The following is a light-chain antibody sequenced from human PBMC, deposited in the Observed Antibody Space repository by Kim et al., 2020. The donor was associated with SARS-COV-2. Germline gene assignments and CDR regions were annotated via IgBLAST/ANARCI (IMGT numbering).Light chain of an antibody. CDR1: QSVNSNY. CDR2: AAS. Sequence: PGERATLSCRASQSVNSNYLAWYQQKPGQAPRLLIYAASSRATGIPDRFSGSGSGTDFTLTISRLEPEDFAVFYCQHYDSPLTWTFGQGTKVDIK. CDR3: QHYDSPLTWT. J-gene: IGKJ1*01. V-gene: IGKV3-20*01.